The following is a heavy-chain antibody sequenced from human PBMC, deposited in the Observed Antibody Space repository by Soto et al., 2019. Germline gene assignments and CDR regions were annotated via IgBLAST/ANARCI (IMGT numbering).Heavy chain of an antibody. CDR2: IRSKANSYAT. J-gene: IGHJ4*02. Sequence: EVQLVESGGGLVQPGESLKLSCAASGFTFSGSAMHWVRQASGKGLEWVGRIRSKANSYATAYAASVKGRFTISRDDSKNTAYLQMNSLKTEDTAVYYCTTRDGYNSDYWGQGTLVTVSS. CDR1: GFTFSGSA. V-gene: IGHV3-73*01. CDR3: TTRDGYNSDY. D-gene: IGHD1-1*01.